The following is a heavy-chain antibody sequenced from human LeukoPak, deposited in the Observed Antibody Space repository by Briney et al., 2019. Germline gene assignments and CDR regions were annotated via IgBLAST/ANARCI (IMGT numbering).Heavy chain of an antibody. Sequence: QSGGSLRLSCAASGFTFRSYWMTWVRQYPGKGLEWVANIKQDGSETYYADSVKGRFTISRDNAKRSLYLQMNSLRAEDTAVYYCARDGELGSPADAFDIWGQGTKVTVSS. V-gene: IGHV3-7*01. CDR1: GFTFRSYW. CDR3: ARDGELGSPADAFDI. CDR2: IKQDGSET. J-gene: IGHJ3*02. D-gene: IGHD1-26*01.